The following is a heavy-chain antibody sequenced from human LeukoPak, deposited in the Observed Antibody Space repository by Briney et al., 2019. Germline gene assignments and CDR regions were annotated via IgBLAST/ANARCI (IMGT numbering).Heavy chain of an antibody. CDR3: AREVTLRF. CDR1: GYTFTDHY. Sequence: ASVKVSCKAPGYTFTDHYMHWVRQAPGQGLEWMGWINPNNGVTHYAQKFQDRVTMTRDTSITTAYMELNRLTSDDTAVYYCAREVTLRFWGQGTLLTVSS. J-gene: IGHJ4*02. V-gene: IGHV1-2*02. CDR2: INPNNGVT. D-gene: IGHD2-21*02.